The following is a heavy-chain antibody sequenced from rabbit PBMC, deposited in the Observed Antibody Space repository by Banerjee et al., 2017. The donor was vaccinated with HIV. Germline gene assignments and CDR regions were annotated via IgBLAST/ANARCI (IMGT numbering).Heavy chain of an antibody. CDR2: IYAGSSGST. D-gene: IGHD2-1*01. V-gene: IGHV1S40*01. J-gene: IGHJ6*01. CDR1: GFSFSSSYY. CDR3: ARYYDDYGDYYGMDL. Sequence: QSLEESGGDLVKPGASLTLTCTASGFSFSSSYYMCWVRQAPGKGLEWIACIYAGSSGSTYYASWAKGRFTISKTSSTTVTLQMTSLTAADTATYFCARYYDDYGDYYGMDLWGPGTLVPS.